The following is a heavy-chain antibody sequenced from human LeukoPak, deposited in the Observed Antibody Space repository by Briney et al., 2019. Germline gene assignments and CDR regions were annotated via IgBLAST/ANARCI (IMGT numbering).Heavy chain of an antibody. J-gene: IGHJ4*02. V-gene: IGHV4-59*01. Sequence: PSETLSLTCTVSGGSISSYYWSWIRQPPGKGLEWIGYIYYSGSTNYNPSLKSRVTISVDTSKNQFSLKLSSVTAADTAVYYCARDLLSGYLDYWGQGTLVTVSS. CDR2: IYYSGST. CDR3: ARDLLSGYLDY. CDR1: GGSISSYY. D-gene: IGHD3-3*01.